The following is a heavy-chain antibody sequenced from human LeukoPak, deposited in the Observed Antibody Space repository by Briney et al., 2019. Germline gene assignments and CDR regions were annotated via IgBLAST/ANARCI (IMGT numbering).Heavy chain of an antibody. Sequence: GGSLRLSCAASGFTFSDYYMSWIRQAPGKGLEWVSYISSSGSTIYYADSVKGRFTISRDNAKNSLYLQMNSLRAEDTAVYYCATRDGSSWYDYYYYMDVWGKGTTVTVSS. J-gene: IGHJ6*03. D-gene: IGHD6-13*01. CDR1: GFTFSDYY. CDR2: ISSSGSTI. V-gene: IGHV3-11*04. CDR3: ATRDGSSWYDYYYYMDV.